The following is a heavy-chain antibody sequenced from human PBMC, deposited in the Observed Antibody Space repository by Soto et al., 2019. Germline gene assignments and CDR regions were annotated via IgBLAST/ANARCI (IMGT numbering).Heavy chain of an antibody. CDR3: ARRTMYCSSTSCQDYYYYGMDV. J-gene: IGHJ6*02. Sequence: ASVKVSCKASGYTFTSCDINWVRQATGQGLEWMGWMNPNSGNTGYAQKFQGRVTMTRNTSISTAYMELSSLRSEDTAVYYCARRTMYCSSTSCQDYYYYGMDVWGQGTTVTVSS. D-gene: IGHD2-2*01. CDR2: MNPNSGNT. V-gene: IGHV1-8*01. CDR1: GYTFTSCD.